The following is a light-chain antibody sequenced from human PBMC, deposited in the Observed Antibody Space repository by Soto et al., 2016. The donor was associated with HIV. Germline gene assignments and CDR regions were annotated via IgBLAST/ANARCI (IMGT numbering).Light chain of an antibody. CDR1: HGIKTS. CDR2: AAS. V-gene: IGKV1-NL1*01. J-gene: IGKJ1*01. CDR3: QQYYVNPWT. Sequence: DIQMTQSPSSLSASVGDRVTITCRASHGIKTSLAWYQQTPGKAPKLLLYAASRLESGVPSRFSGSGSGTDFTLTITSLQSTDFGNFYXQQYYVNPWTFGQGTKVEIK.